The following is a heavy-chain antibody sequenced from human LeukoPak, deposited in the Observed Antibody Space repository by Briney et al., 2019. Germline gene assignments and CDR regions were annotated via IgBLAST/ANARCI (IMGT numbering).Heavy chain of an antibody. Sequence: GGSLRLSCAASGFTFSGYSMNWVRQAPGKGLEWVSGINWNGGSTGYADSVKGRFTISRDNAKNSLYLQMNSLRAEDTALYYCARGTLKAAATDFDYWGQGTLVTVSS. V-gene: IGHV3-20*04. CDR1: GFTFSGYS. CDR3: ARGTLKAAATDFDY. D-gene: IGHD6-13*01. J-gene: IGHJ4*02. CDR2: INWNGGST.